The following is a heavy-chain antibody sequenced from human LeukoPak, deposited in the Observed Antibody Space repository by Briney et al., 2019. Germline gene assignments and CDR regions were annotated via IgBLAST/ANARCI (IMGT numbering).Heavy chain of an antibody. J-gene: IGHJ4*02. CDR2: IIPIFGTA. Sequence: ASVKVSCKASGGTFSSYAISWVRQAPGQGLEWMGGIIPIFGTANYAQKFQGRVTITADESTSTAYMELSSLRSEDTAVYYCARDSYSGSALYFDYWGQGTLVTVSS. D-gene: IGHD1-26*01. V-gene: IGHV1-69*13. CDR3: ARDSYSGSALYFDY. CDR1: GGTFSSYA.